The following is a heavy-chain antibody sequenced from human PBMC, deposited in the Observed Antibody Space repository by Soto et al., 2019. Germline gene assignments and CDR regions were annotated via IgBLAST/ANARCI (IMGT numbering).Heavy chain of an antibody. CDR1: GFTFSSYS. V-gene: IGHV3-21*01. CDR2: ISSSSSYI. CDR3: ASLSSGWDY. Sequence: EVQLVESGGGLVKPGGSLRLSCAASGFTFSSYSMNWVRQAPGKGLEWVSSISSSSSYIYYADSVKGRFTISRDNGKNSLYLQMNSLRAADTAVYYCASLSSGWDYWGQGTLVTVSS. D-gene: IGHD6-19*01. J-gene: IGHJ4*02.